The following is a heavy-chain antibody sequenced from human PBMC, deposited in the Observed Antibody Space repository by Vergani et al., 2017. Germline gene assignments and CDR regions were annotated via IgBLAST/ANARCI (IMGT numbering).Heavy chain of an antibody. CDR3: AGDCSGGSCPPYWYFDL. CDR2: IIPIFGTA. CDR1: GGTFSSYA. Sequence: QVQLVQSGAEVKKPGSSVKVSCKASGGTFSSYAISWVRQAPGQGLEWMGGIIPIFGTANYAQKFQGRVTITADESTSTAYMELSSLRSEDPAVYYCAGDCSGGSCPPYWYFDLWGRGTLVTVSS. J-gene: IGHJ2*01. D-gene: IGHD2-15*01. V-gene: IGHV1-69*01.